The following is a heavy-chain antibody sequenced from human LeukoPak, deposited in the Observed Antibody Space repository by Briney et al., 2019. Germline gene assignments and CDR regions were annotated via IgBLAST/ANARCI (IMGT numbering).Heavy chain of an antibody. CDR1: GYTFTGYY. D-gene: IGHD2-2*01. CDR3: AREEFVVVPAPANWFDP. Sequence: GASVKVSCKASGYTFTGYYMHWVRQAPGQGLEWMGWINPNSGGTNYAQKFQGRVTMTRDTSISTAYMELSRLRSDDTAVYYCAREEFVVVPAPANWFDPWGQGTLVTVSS. J-gene: IGHJ5*02. CDR2: INPNSGGT. V-gene: IGHV1-2*02.